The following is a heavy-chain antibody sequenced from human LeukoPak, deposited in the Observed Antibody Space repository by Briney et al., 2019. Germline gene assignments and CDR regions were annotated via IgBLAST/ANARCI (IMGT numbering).Heavy chain of an antibody. CDR1: GFTFSSYE. CDR2: ISKSGSTI. V-gene: IGHV3-48*03. J-gene: IGHJ4*02. CDR3: ARGAYSSSPR. D-gene: IGHD6-6*01. Sequence: GGSLRLSCAASGFTFSSYEVNWVRQAPGKGLEWVSYISKSGSTIYYADSVKGRFTISRDNAKNSLYLQMNSLRAEDTAVYYCARGAYSSSPRWGQGTLVTVSS.